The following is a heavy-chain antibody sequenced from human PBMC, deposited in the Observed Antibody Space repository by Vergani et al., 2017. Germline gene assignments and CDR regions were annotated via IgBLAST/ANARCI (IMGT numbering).Heavy chain of an antibody. Sequence: QVQLQQSGPGLVKPSQTLSLTCAISGDSVSSNSAAWNWIRQSPSRGLEWLGRTYYRSKWYNDYAVSVKSRITINPDTSKNQFSLQLNSVTPEDTAVYYCARGGDYIVPAAKGYYYYYYMDVWGKGTTVTVSS. J-gene: IGHJ6*03. CDR2: TYYRSKWYN. D-gene: IGHD2-2*01. CDR1: GDSVSSNSAA. CDR3: ARGGDYIVPAAKGYYYYYYMDV. V-gene: IGHV6-1*01.